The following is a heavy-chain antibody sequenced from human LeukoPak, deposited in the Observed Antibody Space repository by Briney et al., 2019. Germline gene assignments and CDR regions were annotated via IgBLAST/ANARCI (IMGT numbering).Heavy chain of an antibody. CDR1: GFTFGTYN. V-gene: IGHV3-23*01. Sequence: GGSLRLSCTASGFTFGTYNMSWVRQAPGKGLEWVSTVRVNGRSTYYADSVKGRFTISRDDSKNTLYLQMNSLRAEDTALYYCAKPGEPSNYFFDYWGQGALVTVSS. J-gene: IGHJ4*02. D-gene: IGHD2-21*01. CDR3: AKPGEPSNYFFDY. CDR2: VRVNGRST.